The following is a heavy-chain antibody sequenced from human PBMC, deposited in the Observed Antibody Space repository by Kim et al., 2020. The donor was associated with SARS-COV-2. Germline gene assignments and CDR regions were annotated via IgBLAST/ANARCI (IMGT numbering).Heavy chain of an antibody. Sequence: NYNPSLKSRVTVSVDKWKNQFLLIMNSVNAADTAIYYCARSSREKRGLDVWGQGTTVTVSS. J-gene: IGHJ6*02. D-gene: IGHD6-13*01. V-gene: IGHV4-4*02. CDR3: ARSSREKRGLDV.